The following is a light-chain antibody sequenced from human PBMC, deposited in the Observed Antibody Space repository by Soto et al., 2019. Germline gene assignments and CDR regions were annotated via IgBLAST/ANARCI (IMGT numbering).Light chain of an antibody. V-gene: IGLV2-14*01. CDR2: DVS. Sequence: QSVLTQPASVSGSPGQSITISCTGTSSDVGGYNYVSWYQQHPGKAPKLMIYDVSNRPSGVSNRFSGSKSGNTASLPISGLKAEDEADYYCSSYTSSSTGVFGGGTKLTVL. CDR1: SSDVGGYNY. J-gene: IGLJ3*02. CDR3: SSYTSSSTGV.